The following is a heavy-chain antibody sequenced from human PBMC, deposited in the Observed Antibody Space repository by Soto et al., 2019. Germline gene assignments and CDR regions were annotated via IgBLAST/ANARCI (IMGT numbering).Heavy chain of an antibody. V-gene: IGHV3-30*18. CDR1: GFTFSSYG. CDR2: ISYDGSNK. CDR3: AKDLKQQRVYYYYGMDV. Sequence: GGSLRLSCAASGFTFSSYGMHWVRQAPGKGLEWVAVISYDGSNKYYADSVKGRFTISRDNSKNTLYLQMNSLRAEDTAVYYCAKDLKQQRVYYYYGMDVWGQGTTVTVSS. D-gene: IGHD6-13*01. J-gene: IGHJ6*02.